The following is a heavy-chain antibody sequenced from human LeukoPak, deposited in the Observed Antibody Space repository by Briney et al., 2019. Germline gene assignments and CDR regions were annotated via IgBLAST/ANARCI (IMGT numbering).Heavy chain of an antibody. Sequence: GESLKISCKGSGYSFTSYWIGWVRQMPGKGLEWMGIIYPGDSDTRYSPSFQGQVTISADKSISTAYLQWSSLKASDTAMYYCARLKGYYDSSGCYGAVGAFDIWGQGTMVTVSS. CDR1: GYSFTSYW. CDR2: IYPGDSDT. D-gene: IGHD3-22*01. CDR3: ARLKGYYDSSGCYGAVGAFDI. V-gene: IGHV5-51*01. J-gene: IGHJ3*02.